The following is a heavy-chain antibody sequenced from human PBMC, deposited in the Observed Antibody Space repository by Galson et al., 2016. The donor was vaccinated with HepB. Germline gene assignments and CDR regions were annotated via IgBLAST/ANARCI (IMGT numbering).Heavy chain of an antibody. V-gene: IGHV4-59*08. J-gene: IGHJ3*01. Sequence: ETLSLTCTVSDDSIRGYYWSWIRQPPGKGLEWIGYIYSTGSTKYNPSLKSRFAISVDATKNQFSLQLTSVTTADSAIYFCARHCSRTYCPEGTDAFDVWGQGTLVTVSS. CDR3: ARHCSRTYCPEGTDAFDV. CDR2: IYSTGST. CDR1: DDSIRGYY. D-gene: IGHD1-14*01.